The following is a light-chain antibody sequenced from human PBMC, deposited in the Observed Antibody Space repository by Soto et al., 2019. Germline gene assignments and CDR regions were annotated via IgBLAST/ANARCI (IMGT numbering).Light chain of an antibody. J-gene: IGLJ1*01. CDR1: SSNIGTGYD. CDR2: GNS. Sequence: QSVLTQPPSVSGSPGQRVTISCTGSSSNIGTGYDVHWYQQLPGTAPKLLIYGNSNRPSGVPDRFSGSKSGTSASLAITGLQAEDEADYYCQSSDSSRFSVFGTGTKVTVL. V-gene: IGLV1-40*01. CDR3: QSSDSSRFSV.